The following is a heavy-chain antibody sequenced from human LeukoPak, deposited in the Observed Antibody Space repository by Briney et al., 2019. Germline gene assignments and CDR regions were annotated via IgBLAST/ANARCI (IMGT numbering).Heavy chain of an antibody. V-gene: IGHV3-21*01. J-gene: IGHJ4*02. Sequence: PGGSLRLSCAASGFTFSSYSMNWARQAPGKGLEWVSSISSSSSYIYYADSVKGRFTISRDNAKNSLYLQMNSLRAEDTAVYYCARDHYYADCFDYWGQGTLVTVSS. CDR1: GFTFSSYS. D-gene: IGHD3-10*01. CDR3: ARDHYYADCFDY. CDR2: ISSSSSYI.